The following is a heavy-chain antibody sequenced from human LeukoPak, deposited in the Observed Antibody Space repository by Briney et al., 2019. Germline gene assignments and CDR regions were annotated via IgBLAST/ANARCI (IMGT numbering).Heavy chain of an antibody. CDR1: GFTFSSYA. Sequence: GGSLRLSCAASGFTFSSYAMSWVRQATGKGLEWVSAISGSGDNTYYADSVKGRFTISRDNSKNTLYLQMNNLRAEDTAVYYCATSPTLDPWGQGTLVTVSS. V-gene: IGHV3-23*01. CDR3: ATSPTLDP. J-gene: IGHJ5*02. CDR2: ISGSGDNT.